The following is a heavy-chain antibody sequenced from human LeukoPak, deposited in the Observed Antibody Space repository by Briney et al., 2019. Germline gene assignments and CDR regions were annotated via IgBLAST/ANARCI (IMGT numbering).Heavy chain of an antibody. Sequence: GGSLRLSCAASGFTVSSNYMSWVRQVPGKGLEWVSVIYSDGTISYADSVKGRFTISRDNSKNTLYLQMNSLRDEDTAVYYYAQAWRWLQLNYWGQGTLVTVSS. CDR2: IYSDGTI. CDR1: GFTVSSNY. J-gene: IGHJ4*02. D-gene: IGHD5-24*01. CDR3: AQAWRWLQLNY. V-gene: IGHV3-66*01.